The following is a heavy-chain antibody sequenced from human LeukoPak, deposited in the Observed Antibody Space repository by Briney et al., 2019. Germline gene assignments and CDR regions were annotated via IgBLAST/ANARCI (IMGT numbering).Heavy chain of an antibody. CDR3: ATLRLSDHFDY. D-gene: IGHD2-15*01. J-gene: IGHJ4*02. CDR1: GFTFSSYA. Sequence: GGSLRLSCAASGFTFSSYAMNWVRLSAGKGLEWVSAITDNGNTTYYADSVQSRFTISRDNSKNTLYLQMNSLGVEDTAVYYCATLRLSDHFDYWGQGTLVTVSS. CDR2: ITDNGNTT. V-gene: IGHV3-23*05.